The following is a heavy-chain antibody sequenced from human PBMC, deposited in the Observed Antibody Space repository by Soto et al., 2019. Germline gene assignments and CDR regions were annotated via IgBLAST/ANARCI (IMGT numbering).Heavy chain of an antibody. V-gene: IGHV4-59*06. D-gene: IGHD3-22*01. Sequence: SETLSLTCTVSGGSMISYYWSWIRQHPGKGLEWIGYIYYSGNTYYNPSLKSRVTISEDTSKNQFSLKLSSVTAADTAVYYCARATYYYDSSGYSDRVLDYWGQGTLVTVSS. J-gene: IGHJ4*02. CDR3: ARATYYYDSSGYSDRVLDY. CDR2: IYYSGNT. CDR1: GGSMISYY.